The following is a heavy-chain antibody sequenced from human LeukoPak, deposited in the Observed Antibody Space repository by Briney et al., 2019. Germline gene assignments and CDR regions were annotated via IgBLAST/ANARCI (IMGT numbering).Heavy chain of an antibody. Sequence: GESLKISCKGSGYSFTSYWIGWVRQMPGKGLEWMGIIYPGDSDTRYSPSFQGQVTIPADKSISTAYLQWSSLKASDTAIYYCARPRFYGSGSSPFDYWGQGTLVTVSS. CDR2: IYPGDSDT. V-gene: IGHV5-51*01. J-gene: IGHJ4*02. D-gene: IGHD3-10*01. CDR1: GYSFTSYW. CDR3: ARPRFYGSGSSPFDY.